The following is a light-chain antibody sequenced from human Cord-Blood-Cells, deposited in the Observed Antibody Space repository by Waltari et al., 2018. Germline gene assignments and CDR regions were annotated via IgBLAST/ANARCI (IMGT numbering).Light chain of an antibody. CDR2: EGS. V-gene: IGLV2-23*01. Sequence: QSAMTQPASVSGSPGQSITISCTGTSSDVGSYNLVPWYQQHPGKAPKLMFYEGSKRPSGVSNRFSGSKSGNTASLTISGLQAEDEADYYCCSYAGSSTLVFGGGTKLTVL. CDR1: SSDVGSYNL. J-gene: IGLJ3*02. CDR3: CSYAGSSTLV.